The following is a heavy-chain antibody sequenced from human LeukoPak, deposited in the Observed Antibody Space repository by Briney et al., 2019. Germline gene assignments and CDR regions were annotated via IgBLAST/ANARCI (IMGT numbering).Heavy chain of an antibody. D-gene: IGHD4-23*01. CDR2: IYPVDSDT. V-gene: IGHV5-51*01. CDR3: ARRASGNPNPADY. J-gene: IGHJ4*02. CDR1: GYSFTSYW. Sequence: ESLKISCKGSGYSFTSYWIGWVRQMPGKGLEWMGIIYPVDSDTKYSPSFQGQVTMSVDKSISTAYLQWSSLKASDSAMYYCARRASGNPNPADYWGQGTLVTVSS.